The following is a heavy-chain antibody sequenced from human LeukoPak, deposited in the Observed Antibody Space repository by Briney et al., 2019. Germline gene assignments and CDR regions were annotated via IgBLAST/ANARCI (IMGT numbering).Heavy chain of an antibody. V-gene: IGHV4-39*01. D-gene: IGHD3-9*01. CDR2: VYSSGST. Sequence: KPSETLSLTCTVSGDSISSSTYYWVWIRQPPGKGLEWIGSVYSSGSTFSKASLRSQVTMSVDTAKNQFSLRLSSVTATDTAVYYCARRVDDILTGYIWFDPWGQGTLVTVSS. J-gene: IGHJ5*02. CDR1: GDSISSSTYY. CDR3: ARRVDDILTGYIWFDP.